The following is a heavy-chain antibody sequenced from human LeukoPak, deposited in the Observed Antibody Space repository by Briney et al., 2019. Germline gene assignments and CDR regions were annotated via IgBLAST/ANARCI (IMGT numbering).Heavy chain of an antibody. CDR3: ARDYYSGSYYGDY. Sequence: ASVNVSFKASVYTFTNYGITWVRQAPGQGLEWMGWISAYNANTNYAQKLQGRVTMTTDTSTSTAYMELSSLRSDDTAVYFCARDYYSGSYYGDYWGQGTPVTVSS. CDR2: ISAYNANT. J-gene: IGHJ4*02. CDR1: VYTFTNYG. V-gene: IGHV1-18*01. D-gene: IGHD1-26*01.